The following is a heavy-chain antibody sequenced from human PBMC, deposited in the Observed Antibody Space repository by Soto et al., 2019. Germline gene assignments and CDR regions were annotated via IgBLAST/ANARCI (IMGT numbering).Heavy chain of an antibody. CDR2: LSGGGGTT. CDR3: PTGDRSDYGPFDS. CDR1: GFTFSSYA. V-gene: IGHV3-23*01. J-gene: IGHJ4*02. Sequence: EVQLLESGGGLVQPGGSLRLSCAASGFTFSSYAMSWVRQAPGKGLEWVSALSGGGGTTYYAASVKGRFTTTRDNSKNTLSLQMNTLRAETTAQYYCPTGDRSDYGPFDSCSQRTLVTVSA. D-gene: IGHD4-17*01.